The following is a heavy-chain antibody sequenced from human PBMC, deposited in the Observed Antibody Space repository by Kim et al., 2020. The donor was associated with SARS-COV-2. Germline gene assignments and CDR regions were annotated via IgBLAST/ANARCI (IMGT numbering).Heavy chain of an antibody. D-gene: IGHD3-3*01. CDR2: INPNSGGT. J-gene: IGHJ4*02. V-gene: IGHV1-2*02. CDR3: ARDAGNYDFQIDY. CDR1: GYTFTGYY. Sequence: ASVKVSCKASGYTFTGYYMHWVRQAPGQGLEWMGWINPNSGGTNYAQKLQGRVTMTRDTSISTAYMELSRLRSDDTAVYYCARDAGNYDFQIDYWGQGTLVTVSS.